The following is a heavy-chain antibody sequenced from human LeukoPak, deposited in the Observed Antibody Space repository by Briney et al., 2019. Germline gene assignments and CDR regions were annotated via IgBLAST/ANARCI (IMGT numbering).Heavy chain of an antibody. Sequence: GGSLRLSCAASGFTFSSYWMTWVRQAPGKGLEWVANIKQDGSEKYYVDSAKGRFTISRDNAKTSLYLQMNSLRAEDTAVYYCARDRRGYCSGGSCFDDAFDIWGQGTMVTVSS. V-gene: IGHV3-7*01. D-gene: IGHD2-15*01. CDR1: GFTFSSYW. J-gene: IGHJ3*02. CDR2: IKQDGSEK. CDR3: ARDRRGYCSGGSCFDDAFDI.